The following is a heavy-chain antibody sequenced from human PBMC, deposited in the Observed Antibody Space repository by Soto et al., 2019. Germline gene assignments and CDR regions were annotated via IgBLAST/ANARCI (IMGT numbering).Heavy chain of an antibody. Sequence: QVQLVESGGGLVKPGGSLRLSCAASGFTFSDYYMTWIRQAPGKGLEWLSYISGRSSYTRYADSVKGRFTVSRDNANNSLDLQKNSLRDEDTGIQYCARRPEQFRAETECGRFDPWGQGALVTVSS. CDR3: ARRPEQFRAETECGRFDP. CDR1: GFTFSDYY. J-gene: IGHJ5*02. V-gene: IGHV3-11*06. D-gene: IGHD6-19*01. CDR2: ISGRSSYT.